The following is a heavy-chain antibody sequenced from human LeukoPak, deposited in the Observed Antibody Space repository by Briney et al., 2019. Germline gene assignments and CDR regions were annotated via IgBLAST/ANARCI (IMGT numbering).Heavy chain of an antibody. J-gene: IGHJ4*02. D-gene: IGHD2/OR15-2a*01. CDR2: IKQDGSEK. CDR3: ARDRLWLNY. V-gene: IGHV3-7*01. Sequence: PGGSLRLSCAASGFTFSTYWMSWVRQAPGKGLAWVASIKQDGSEKYYVDSVKGRFTISRDSAKNSLYLQMDSLRAEDTAVYYCARDRLWLNYWGQGTLVTVS. CDR1: GFTFSTYW.